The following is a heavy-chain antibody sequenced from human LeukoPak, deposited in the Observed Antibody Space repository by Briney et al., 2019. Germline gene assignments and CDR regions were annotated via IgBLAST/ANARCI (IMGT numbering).Heavy chain of an antibody. V-gene: IGHV4-34*01. D-gene: IGHD6-13*01. CDR1: GGSFSGYY. J-gene: IGHJ4*02. CDR3: ARDGAGMASDF. Sequence: SETLSLTCAVYGGSFSGYYWSWIRQPPGKGLEWIGEINHSGSTNYNPSLKSRVTISVDTSKNQFSLKLSSVTAADTAVYYCARDGAGMASDFWGQGTLVTVSS. CDR2: INHSGST.